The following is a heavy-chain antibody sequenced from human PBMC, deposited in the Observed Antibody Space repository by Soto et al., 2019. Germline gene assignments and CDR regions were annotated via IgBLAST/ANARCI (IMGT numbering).Heavy chain of an antibody. D-gene: IGHD1-26*01. CDR1: GGSISSYY. V-gene: IGHV4-59*01. CDR3: ARGGELLRDNWFDP. Sequence: QVQLQESGPGLVKPSETLSLTCTVSGGSISSYYWSWIRQPPGKGLEWIGYIYYSGSTNYNPSLKSRVTISVDTSKNQFSLKLSSVTAADTAVYYCARGGELLRDNWFDPWGQGTLVTVSS. CDR2: IYYSGST. J-gene: IGHJ5*02.